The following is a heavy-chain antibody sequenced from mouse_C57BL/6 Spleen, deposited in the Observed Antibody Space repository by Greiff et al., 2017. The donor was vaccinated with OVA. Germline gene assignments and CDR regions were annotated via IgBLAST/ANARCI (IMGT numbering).Heavy chain of an antibody. J-gene: IGHJ2*01. CDR1: GYTFTSYW. D-gene: IGHD1-1*01. V-gene: IGHV1-64*01. CDR3: AREGTTVVAEGYYFDY. CDR2: IHPNSGST. Sequence: VQLKESGAELVKPGASVKLSCKASGYTFTSYWMHWVKQRPGQGLEWIGMIHPNSGSTNYNEKFKSKATLTVDKSSSTAYMQLSSLTSEDSAVYYCAREGTTVVAEGYYFDYWGQGTTLTVSS.